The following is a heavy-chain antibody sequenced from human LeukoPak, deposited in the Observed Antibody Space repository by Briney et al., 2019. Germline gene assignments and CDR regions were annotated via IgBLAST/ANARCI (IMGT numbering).Heavy chain of an antibody. J-gene: IGHJ5*02. V-gene: IGHV4-39*01. D-gene: IGHD7-27*01. CDR2: ISYSGTN. CDR1: GGSVSSSSYY. CDR3: ASLGTLRS. Sequence: SETLSLTCTVSGGSVSSSSYYRGWIRQPPGKGLEWIGSISYSGTNYNNPSLKSRVSISIDTSKNQFSVKLTSVTAADAAMYYCASLGTLRSWGRGTLVTVSS.